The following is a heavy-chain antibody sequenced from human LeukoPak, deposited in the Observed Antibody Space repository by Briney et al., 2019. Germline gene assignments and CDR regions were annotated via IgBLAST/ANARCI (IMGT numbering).Heavy chain of an antibody. CDR1: GYTFTSYG. V-gene: IGHV1-18*04. D-gene: IGHD3-16*02. CDR2: ISAYNGNT. J-gene: IGHJ6*04. CDR3: ARRAGSYLYYYYGMDV. Sequence: ASVKVSCKASGYTFTSYGISWVRQAPGQGLEWMGWISAYNGNTNYAQKLQGRVTMTTDTSTSTAYMELRSLRSDDTVVYYCARRAGSYLYYYYGMDVWGKGTTVTVSS.